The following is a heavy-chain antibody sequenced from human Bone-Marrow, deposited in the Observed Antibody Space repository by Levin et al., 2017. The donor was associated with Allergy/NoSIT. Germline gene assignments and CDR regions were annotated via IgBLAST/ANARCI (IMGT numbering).Heavy chain of an antibody. Sequence: SQTLSLTCTVSGDSLTSHYWSWLRPSPGKGLEWIGFIYYGGRTNYNPSLKSRVRISVDTSKNQFSLRLATVTAADTAVYYCAKVDSSSWNPPEYYFDCWGQGALVAVSS. CDR1: GDSLTSHY. J-gene: IGHJ4*02. CDR3: AKVDSSSWNPPEYYFDC. V-gene: IGHV4-59*11. D-gene: IGHD6-13*01. CDR2: IYYGGRT.